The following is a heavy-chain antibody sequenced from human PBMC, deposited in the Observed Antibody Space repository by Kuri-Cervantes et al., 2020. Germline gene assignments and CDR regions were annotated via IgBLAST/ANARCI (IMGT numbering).Heavy chain of an antibody. D-gene: IGHD5-18*01. CDR3: AKVSGYTYGGFDY. Sequence: GESLKISCAASGFTFSSYAMHWVRQAPGKGLEWVAVISYDGSNKYYADSVKGRFTISRDNSKNTLYLQMNSLRAEDTALYYCAKVSGYTYGGFDYWGQGTLVTVSS. CDR1: GFTFSSYA. J-gene: IGHJ4*02. CDR2: ISYDGSNK. V-gene: IGHV3-30-3*01.